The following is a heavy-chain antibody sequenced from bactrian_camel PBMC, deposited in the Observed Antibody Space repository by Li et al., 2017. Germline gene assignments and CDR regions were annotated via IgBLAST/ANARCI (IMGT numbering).Heavy chain of an antibody. CDR3: TKDLSYRTRDWTRSA. Sequence: VQLVESGGDLVQPGGSLRLAYAASGFTLSSNDMSWVRQAHGKGLEWVSAIRKPGGTTFYADSVKGRFTISRDNAKNRLYLQLSALKTEGTARYYCTKDLSYRTRDWTRSARGQGTQVTVS. CDR1: GFTLSSND. CDR2: IRKPGGTT. J-gene: IGHJ4*01. D-gene: IGHD1*01. V-gene: IGHV3S40*01.